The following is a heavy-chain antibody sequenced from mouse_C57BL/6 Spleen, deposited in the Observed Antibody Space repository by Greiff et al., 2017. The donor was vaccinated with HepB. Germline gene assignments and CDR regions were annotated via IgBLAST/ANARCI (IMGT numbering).Heavy chain of an antibody. Sequence: QVHVKQPGAELVKPGASVKMSCKASGYTFTSYWITWVKQRPGQGLEWIGDIYPGSGSTNYNEKFKSKATLTVDTSSSTAYMQLSSLTSEDSAVYYCANYDYDGGYFDVWGTGTTVTVSS. V-gene: IGHV1-55*01. J-gene: IGHJ1*03. CDR2: IYPGSGST. CDR1: GYTFTSYW. CDR3: ANYDYDGGYFDV. D-gene: IGHD2-4*01.